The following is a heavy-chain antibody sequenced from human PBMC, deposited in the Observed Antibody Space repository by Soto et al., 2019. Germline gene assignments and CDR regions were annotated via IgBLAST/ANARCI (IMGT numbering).Heavy chain of an antibody. D-gene: IGHD6-13*01. Sequence: GGSLRLSCAASGFTFSNYGMHWVRQAPGKGLEWVAVISYDGSNKYYADSVKGRFAISRDNSKNTLYLQMNSLRAEDTAVYYCAKDHDQLVLSYSGMDVWGQGTTVTVSS. CDR3: AKDHDQLVLSYSGMDV. CDR2: ISYDGSNK. CDR1: GFTFSNYG. V-gene: IGHV3-30*18. J-gene: IGHJ6*02.